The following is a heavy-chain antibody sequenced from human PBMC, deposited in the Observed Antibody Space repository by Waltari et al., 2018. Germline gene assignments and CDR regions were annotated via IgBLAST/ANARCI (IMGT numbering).Heavy chain of an antibody. Sequence: QVQLQQWGAGLLKPSETLSLTCAVYGGSFSGYSWNWIRQPPGKGLEWIGEIDHSAGTNYNPSLKSRVTISVDTSNIQFSLKLSSVTAADTALYYCARGPMRGWFDPWGQGTLVTVSS. CDR3: ARGPMRGWFDP. CDR2: IDHSAGT. D-gene: IGHD3-22*01. J-gene: IGHJ5*02. V-gene: IGHV4-34*01. CDR1: GGSFSGYS.